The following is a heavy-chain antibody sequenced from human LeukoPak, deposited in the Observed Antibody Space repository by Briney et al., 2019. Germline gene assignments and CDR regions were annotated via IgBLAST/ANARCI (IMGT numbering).Heavy chain of an antibody. CDR1: GFTFSDYY. V-gene: IGHV3-11*01. D-gene: IGHD4-17*01. Sequence: GGSLRLSCAASGFTFSDYYMSWIRQAPGKGLEWVSYISSSGSTIYYADSVKGRFTISRDNAKNSLYLQMNSLRAEDTAVYYCARGQGDYYLFAPAFDIWGQGTMVTVSS. J-gene: IGHJ3*02. CDR3: ARGQGDYYLFAPAFDI. CDR2: ISSSGSTI.